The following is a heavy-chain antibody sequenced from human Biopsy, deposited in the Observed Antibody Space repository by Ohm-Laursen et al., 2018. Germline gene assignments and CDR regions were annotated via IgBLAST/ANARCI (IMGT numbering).Heavy chain of an antibody. Sequence: SVNASCKASGDSFTSYAIGWVRQAPGQGLGWMGGIIPIPNVATYAQKFQGRITITADESTSTAYMELNSLTSDDTAVYFCARGEGSSWFDPWGHGTLVTVSS. CDR1: GDSFTSYA. CDR2: IIPIPNVA. CDR3: ARGEGSSWFDP. V-gene: IGHV1-69*10. J-gene: IGHJ5*02. D-gene: IGHD1-26*01.